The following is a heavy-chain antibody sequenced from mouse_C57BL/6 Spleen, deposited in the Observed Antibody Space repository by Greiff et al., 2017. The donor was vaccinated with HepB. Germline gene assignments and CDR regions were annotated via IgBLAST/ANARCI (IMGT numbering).Heavy chain of an antibody. D-gene: IGHD2-1*01. CDR1: GFTFSDYG. J-gene: IGHJ2*01. V-gene: IGHV5-17*01. CDR2: ISSGSSTI. Sequence: DVKLVESGGGLVKPGGSLKLSCAASGFTFSDYGMHWVRQAPEKGLEWVAYISSGSSTIYYADTVKGRFTISRDNAKNTLFLQMTSLRSEDTAMYYCARGPYGNYGGFDYWGQGTTLTVSS. CDR3: ARGPYGNYGGFDY.